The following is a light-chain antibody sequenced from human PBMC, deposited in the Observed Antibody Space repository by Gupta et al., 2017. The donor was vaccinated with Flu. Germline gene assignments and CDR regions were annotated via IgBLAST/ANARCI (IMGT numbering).Light chain of an antibody. CDR1: TSNIANNY. V-gene: IGLV1-51*01. CDR2: DND. J-gene: IGLJ3*02. CDR3: GTWDTSLSGGV. Sequence: QSVLTQPPSVSAAPGQTVSISCSGSTSNIANNYVSWYQQFPGPAPKLLIYDNDKRLPGVSARFFGSKSGPSATLGITGLQAGDEATYYCGTWDTSLSGGVFGRGTNLTVL.